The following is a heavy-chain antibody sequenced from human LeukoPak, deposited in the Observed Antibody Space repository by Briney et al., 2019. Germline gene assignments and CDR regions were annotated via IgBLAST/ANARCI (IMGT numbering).Heavy chain of an antibody. CDR1: GGSFSGYY. CDR3: AKLVQMLTPDAFDI. V-gene: IGHV3-23*01. D-gene: IGHD6-13*01. CDR2: ISGSGGST. J-gene: IGHJ3*02. Sequence: QPSETLSLTCAVYGGSFSGYYWSWVRQAPGKGLEWVSAISGSGGSTYYADSVKGRFTISRDNSKNTLYLQMNSLRAEDTAVYYCAKLVQMLTPDAFDIWGQGTMVTVSS.